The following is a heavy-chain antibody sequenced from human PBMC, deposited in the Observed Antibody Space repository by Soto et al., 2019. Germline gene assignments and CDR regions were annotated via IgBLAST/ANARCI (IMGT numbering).Heavy chain of an antibody. Sequence: EVQLLESGGGLVQPGGSLRLSCAASGLTFNNYAMPWFGQPPGKGLEWVSAISGGGDTTSYADSVKGRFTVSRDGSKNTLYLQMSSLRAEDTALYYCAKGRGGSGSLTPRVDFWGQGTLVTVSS. D-gene: IGHD3-10*01. J-gene: IGHJ4*02. CDR3: AKGRGGSGSLTPRVDF. V-gene: IGHV3-23*01. CDR1: GLTFNNYA. CDR2: ISGGGDTT.